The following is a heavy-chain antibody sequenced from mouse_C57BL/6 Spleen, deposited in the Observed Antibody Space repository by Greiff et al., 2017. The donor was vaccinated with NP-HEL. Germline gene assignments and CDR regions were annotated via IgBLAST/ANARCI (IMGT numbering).Heavy chain of an antibody. Sequence: LQESGAELARPGASVKLSCKASGYTFTSYGISWVKQRTGQGLEWIGEIYPRSGNTYYNEKFKGKATLTADKSSSTAYMELRSLTSEDSAFYFCARDDYDEGFDYWGQGTTLTVSS. CDR3: ARDDYDEGFDY. J-gene: IGHJ2*01. V-gene: IGHV1-81*01. CDR2: IYPRSGNT. CDR1: GYTFTSYG. D-gene: IGHD2-4*01.